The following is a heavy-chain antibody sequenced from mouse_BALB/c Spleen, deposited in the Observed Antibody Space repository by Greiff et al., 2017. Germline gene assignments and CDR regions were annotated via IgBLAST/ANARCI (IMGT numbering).Heavy chain of an antibody. CDR2: IYPGNSDT. Sequence: EVQRVESGTVLARPGASVKMSCKASGYSFTSYWMHWVKQRPGQGLEWIGAIYPGNSDTSYNQKFKGKAKLTAVTSASTAYMELSSLTNEDSAVYYCTRSDNWEWFAYWGQGTLVTVSA. D-gene: IGHD4-1*01. V-gene: IGHV1-5*01. CDR1: GYSFTSYW. CDR3: TRSDNWEWFAY. J-gene: IGHJ3*01.